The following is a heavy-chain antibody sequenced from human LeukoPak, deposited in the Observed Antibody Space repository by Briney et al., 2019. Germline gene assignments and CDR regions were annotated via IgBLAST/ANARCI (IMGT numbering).Heavy chain of an antibody. V-gene: IGHV3-15*01. CDR2: IKSKTDGGTT. CDR3: TTDDYGDYVIGAFDI. CDR1: GFTFSNAW. D-gene: IGHD4-17*01. J-gene: IGHJ3*02. Sequence: PGGSLRLSCAASGFTFSNAWMSWVRQAPGKGPEWVGRIKSKTDGGTTDYAAPVKGRFTISRDDSKNTLYLQMNSLKTEDTAVYYCTTDDYGDYVIGAFDIWGQGTMVTVSS.